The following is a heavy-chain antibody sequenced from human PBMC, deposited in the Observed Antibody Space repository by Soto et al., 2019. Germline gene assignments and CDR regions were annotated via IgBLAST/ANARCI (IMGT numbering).Heavy chain of an antibody. V-gene: IGHV4-34*01. D-gene: IGHD3-22*01. CDR1: GESFSGYY. CDR2: INHSGST. Sequence: SETLSLTCAVYGESFSGYYWSWIRQTHGEGLEWIGQINHSGSTTYNTSLKSRATLLVDTSTNQFSLKLRSLTAADTAVYYWARGSTTIVAVQADAPDKFYLDYWGQGTLVTVSS. J-gene: IGHJ4*02. CDR3: ARGSTTIVAVQADAPDKFYLDY.